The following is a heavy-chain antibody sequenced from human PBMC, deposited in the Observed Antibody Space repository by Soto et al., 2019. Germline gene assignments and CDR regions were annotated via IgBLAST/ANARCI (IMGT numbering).Heavy chain of an antibody. CDR2: ISWNSGSI. D-gene: IGHD3-22*01. J-gene: IGHJ4*02. V-gene: IGHV3-9*01. CDR3: AKAQLGVITTPFDY. Sequence: EVQLVESGGGLVQPGRSLRLSCAASGFTFDDYAMHWVRQAPGKGVEWVSGISWNSGSIGYADSVKGRFTISRDNAKNSLYLQMNSLRAEDTALYYCAKAQLGVITTPFDYWGQGTLVTVSS. CDR1: GFTFDDYA.